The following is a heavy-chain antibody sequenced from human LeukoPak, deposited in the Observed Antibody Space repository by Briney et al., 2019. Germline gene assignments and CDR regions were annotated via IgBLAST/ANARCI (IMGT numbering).Heavy chain of an antibody. V-gene: IGHV3-30*04. J-gene: IGHJ5*02. CDR2: ISYDGYNK. Sequence: GGSLRLSCAASGFTFSSYAMHWVRQAQGKGLEWVAVISYDGYNKYYADSVRGRFTISRDNSKNTLYVQMNSLKAEDTAVYYCAQDGYCDSASCYGWFDPWGQGTLVTVSS. CDR1: GFTFSSYA. CDR3: AQDGYCDSASCYGWFDP. D-gene: IGHD2-2*03.